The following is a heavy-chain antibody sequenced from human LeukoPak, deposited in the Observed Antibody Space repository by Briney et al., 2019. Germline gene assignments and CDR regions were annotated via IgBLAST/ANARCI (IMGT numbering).Heavy chain of an antibody. V-gene: IGHV4-59*01. J-gene: IGHJ5*02. CDR1: GGSISSYY. CDR3: ASLYGSGRRFDP. CDR2: IYYSGST. D-gene: IGHD3-10*01. Sequence: SETLSLTCTVSGGSISSYYWSWIRQPPGKGLEWIGYIYYSGSTNCNPSLKSRVTISVDTSKNQFSLKLSSVTAADTAVYYCASLYGSGRRFDPWGQGTLVTVSS.